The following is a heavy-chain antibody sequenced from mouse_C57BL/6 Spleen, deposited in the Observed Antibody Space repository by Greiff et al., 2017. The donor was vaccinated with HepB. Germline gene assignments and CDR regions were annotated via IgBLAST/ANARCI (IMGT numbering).Heavy chain of an antibody. J-gene: IGHJ2*01. CDR2: IDPSDSYT. CDR3: ASTGYYGSSY. V-gene: IGHV1-69*01. CDR1: GYTFTSYW. Sequence: QVQLQQPGAELVMPGASVKLSCKASGYTFTSYWMHWVKQRPGQGLEWIGEIDPSDSYTNYNQKFKGKSTLTVDKSSSTAYMQLSSLTSEDSAVYYCASTGYYGSSYWGQGTTLTVSS. D-gene: IGHD1-1*01.